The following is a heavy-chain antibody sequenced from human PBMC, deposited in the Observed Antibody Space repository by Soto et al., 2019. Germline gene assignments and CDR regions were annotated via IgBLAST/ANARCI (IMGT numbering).Heavy chain of an antibody. CDR3: ARGVFPDY. V-gene: IGHV4-59*01. D-gene: IGHD6-13*01. J-gene: IGHJ4*02. Sequence: SETLSLTCTVSGGSFSGYYWSWIRQPPGKGLEWVGYIYYTGSTNYNPSLKSRVTISLDTSKNQFSLKLSSMTAADTAVYYCARGVFPDYWGQGTLVTVSS. CDR1: GGSFSGYY. CDR2: IYYTGST.